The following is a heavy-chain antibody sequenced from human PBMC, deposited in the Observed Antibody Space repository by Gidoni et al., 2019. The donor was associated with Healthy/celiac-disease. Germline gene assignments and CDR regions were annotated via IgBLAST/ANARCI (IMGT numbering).Heavy chain of an antibody. J-gene: IGHJ4*02. V-gene: IGHV4-34*01. CDR1: GGSFSGYY. Sequence: QVQLQQWGAGLLTPSETLSLTCAVYGGSFSGYYWSWIRQPPGKGLEWIGEINHSGSTNYNPSLKSRVTISVDTSKNQFSLKLSSVTAADTAVYYCASWSGGSGSYSLNWGQGTLVTVSS. CDR2: INHSGST. D-gene: IGHD3-10*01. CDR3: ASWSGGSGSYSLN.